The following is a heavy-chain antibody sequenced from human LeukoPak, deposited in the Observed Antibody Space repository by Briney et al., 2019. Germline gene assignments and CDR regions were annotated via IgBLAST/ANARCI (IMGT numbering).Heavy chain of an antibody. CDR2: INPNSGGT. V-gene: IGHV1-2*02. CDR3: ARVAGDGDSSGYRFDY. CDR1: GYTFTGYY. Sequence: ASVKVSCKASGYTFTGYYMHWVRQAPGQGLEWMGWINPNSGGTNYAQKFQGRVTMTRGTSISTAYMELSRLRSDDTAVYYCARVAGDGDSSGYRFDYWGQGTLVTVSP. D-gene: IGHD3-22*01. J-gene: IGHJ4*02.